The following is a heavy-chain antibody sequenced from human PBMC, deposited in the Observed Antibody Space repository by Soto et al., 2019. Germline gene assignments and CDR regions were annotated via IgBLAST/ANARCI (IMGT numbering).Heavy chain of an antibody. CDR2: INPNSGAT. J-gene: IGHJ5*02. Sequence: QVQLVQSGAEVKKPGASVKVSCKASGYTFTGYFMHWVRQAPGQGLEWMGWINPNSGATKYAQKFQGRGTLSRDTSIRTAYMELTGVRSDDTAVYYCARGGGTILAPLPWGQGTQVTVSS. CDR1: GYTFTGYF. V-gene: IGHV1-2*02. D-gene: IGHD3-3*01. CDR3: ARGGGTILAPLP.